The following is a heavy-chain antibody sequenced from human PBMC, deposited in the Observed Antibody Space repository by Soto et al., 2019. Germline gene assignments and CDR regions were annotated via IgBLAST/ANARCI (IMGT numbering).Heavy chain of an antibody. V-gene: IGHV3-30*18. CDR3: AKDHSSSSDGPIDY. D-gene: IGHD3-10*01. CDR1: GFTFRGCG. J-gene: IGHJ4*02. Sequence: QVQLVESGGGVVQPGRSLRLSCTASGFTFRGCGIHWVRQAPGKGLEWVALISYDGTNKYYGDSVKGRFTISRDNSKNTLFLQMNSLRAEDTAVYYCAKDHSSSSDGPIDYWGQGTPVTVSS. CDR2: ISYDGTNK.